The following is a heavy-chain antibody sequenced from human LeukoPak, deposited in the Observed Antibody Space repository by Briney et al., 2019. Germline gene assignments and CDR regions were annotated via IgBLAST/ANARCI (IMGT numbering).Heavy chain of an antibody. CDR3: ARDGTALGLQSSDAFDI. CDR2: IGGSAGST. CDR1: GFTFSSYG. V-gene: IGHV3-23*01. Sequence: GGSLRLSCAASGFTFSSYGMSWVRQAPGKGLEWVSAIGGSAGSTYYADSVKGRFTISRDNSKNTLYLQMNSLRAEDTAVYYCARDGTALGLQSSDAFDIWGQGTMVTVSS. D-gene: IGHD5-24*01. J-gene: IGHJ3*02.